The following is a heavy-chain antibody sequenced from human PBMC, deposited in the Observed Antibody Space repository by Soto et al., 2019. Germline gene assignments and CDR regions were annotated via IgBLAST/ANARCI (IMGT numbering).Heavy chain of an antibody. Sequence: GGSLRLSCAASGFTFSSYAMHWVRQAPGKGLEWVAVISYDGSNKYYADSVKGRFTISRDNSKNTLYLQMNSLRAEDTAVYYCARDRLQKFDSWGQGTMVTVSS. CDR3: ARDRLQKFDS. CDR1: GFTFSSYA. V-gene: IGHV3-30-3*01. CDR2: ISYDGSNK. J-gene: IGHJ4*02. D-gene: IGHD4-4*01.